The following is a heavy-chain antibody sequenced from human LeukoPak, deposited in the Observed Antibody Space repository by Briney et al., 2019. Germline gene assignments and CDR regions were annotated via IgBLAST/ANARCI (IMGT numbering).Heavy chain of an antibody. D-gene: IGHD6-19*01. CDR2: IYPVDSDT. J-gene: IGHJ4*02. CDR3: ARSPSTHNSGWYILGY. Sequence: LGESLKISCKGSGYSFTSYWIGWVRQMPGKGLEWMGIIYPVDSDTRYSPSFQGQVTLSADKSISTAYLQWSSLKASDTAMYYCARSPSTHNSGWYILGYWGQGTLVTVSS. V-gene: IGHV5-51*01. CDR1: GYSFTSYW.